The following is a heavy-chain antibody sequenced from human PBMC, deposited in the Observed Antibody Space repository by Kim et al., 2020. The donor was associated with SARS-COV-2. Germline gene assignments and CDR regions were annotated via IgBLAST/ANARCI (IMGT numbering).Heavy chain of an antibody. CDR3: AKDSLSPVAGAPDI. J-gene: IGHJ3*02. CDR1: GFTFSSYA. Sequence: GGSLRLSCAASGFTFSSYAMSWVRQAPGKGLEWVSAISGSGGSTYYADSVKGRFTISRDNSKNTLYLQMNSLRAEDMAVYYCAKDSLSPVAGAPDIWGQGTMVTVSS. V-gene: IGHV3-23*01. D-gene: IGHD6-19*01. CDR2: ISGSGGST.